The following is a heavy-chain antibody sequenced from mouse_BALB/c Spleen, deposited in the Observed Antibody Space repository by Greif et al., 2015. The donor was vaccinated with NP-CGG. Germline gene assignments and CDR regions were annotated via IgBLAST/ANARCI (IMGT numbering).Heavy chain of an antibody. CDR2: INSNGGST. D-gene: IGHD3-2*01. CDR3: ARDRDSSGYAMDY. J-gene: IGHJ4*01. CDR1: GFTFSSYG. V-gene: IGHV5-6-3*01. Sequence: EVQLVESGGGLVQPGGSLKLSCAASGFTFSSYGMSWVRQTPDKRLELVATINSNGGSTYYPDKVEGRFTIFRDNAKNTLYLQMSSLKSEDTAMYYCARDRDSSGYAMDYWGQGTSVTVSS.